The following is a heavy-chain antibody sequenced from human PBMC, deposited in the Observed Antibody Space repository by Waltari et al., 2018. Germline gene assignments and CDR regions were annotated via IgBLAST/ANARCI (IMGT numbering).Heavy chain of an antibody. Sequence: QVQLVQSGAEVKKPGASVKVSCKASGYTFTNFGINWVRQAPGQGLEWMGWISGYSGNTNYEQKLPGRVTMITDTSTSTAYLDMRALRSDDTAVYYCARGGGPRTIVAVTFHYWGQGTLVPVSS. D-gene: IGHD6-19*01. CDR3: ARGGGPRTIVAVTFHY. J-gene: IGHJ4*02. V-gene: IGHV1-18*01. CDR1: GYTFTNFG. CDR2: ISGYSGNT.